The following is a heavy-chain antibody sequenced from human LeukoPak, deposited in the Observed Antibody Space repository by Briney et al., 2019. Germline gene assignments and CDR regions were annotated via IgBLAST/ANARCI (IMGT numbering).Heavy chain of an antibody. CDR3: ARAGDGFNRWDNFHY. Sequence: PSETLSLTCTVSGGSMRSYFWTWIRQRPGKGLEWIGYMYYTGSTNYNPSLESRVTTSIDTSKNQFSLKLSSVTAADTAVYYCARAGDGFNRWDNFHYWGQGSLITVSS. J-gene: IGHJ4*02. CDR1: GGSMRSYF. D-gene: IGHD5-24*01. V-gene: IGHV4-59*01. CDR2: MYYTGST.